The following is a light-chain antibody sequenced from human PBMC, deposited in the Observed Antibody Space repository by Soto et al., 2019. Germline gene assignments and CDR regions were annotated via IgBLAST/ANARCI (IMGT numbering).Light chain of an antibody. CDR3: QQYNNRPPDT. J-gene: IGKJ2*01. CDR2: GAS. CDR1: KSVNSN. Sequence: EIVMTQSPATLSVSPGERATLSCRAIKSVNSNLAWYQQKPGQAPRLLIYGASTRVAGIPARFSGSGSGTEFSLTISSLQSEDFAVYYCQQYNNRPPDTFGQGTKLEIK. V-gene: IGKV3-15*01.